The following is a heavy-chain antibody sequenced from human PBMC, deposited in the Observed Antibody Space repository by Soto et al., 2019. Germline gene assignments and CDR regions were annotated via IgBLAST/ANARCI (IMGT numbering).Heavy chain of an antibody. D-gene: IGHD1-7*01. CDR3: ARESGENWSYEAY. J-gene: IGHJ4*02. CDR2: IYATGKN. Sequence: HVQLQESGPGLVKPSETLSLTCSVSGASITDYSWNWIRQSAGKGLEWIGRIYATGKNQVNPSLQSRVTMSLDTSKNQFSLKLTSVTAADTAVYYCARESGENWSYEAYWGQGTLVTVSS. V-gene: IGHV4-4*07. CDR1: GASITDYS.